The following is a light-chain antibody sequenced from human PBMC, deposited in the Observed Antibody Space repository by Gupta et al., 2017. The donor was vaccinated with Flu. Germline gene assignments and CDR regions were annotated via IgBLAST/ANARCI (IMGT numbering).Light chain of an antibody. CDR3: QQLNSYPRT. V-gene: IGKV1-9*01. CDR1: QGISSY. CDR2: AAS. Sequence: DIQSTQSPSFLSASVGDRVTITCRASQGISSYLAWYQQKPGKAPKLLIYAASTLQSGVPSRFSGSGSATEFTLTISSLHPEDFPTYYCQQLNSYPRTFGQGTKVEIK. J-gene: IGKJ1*01.